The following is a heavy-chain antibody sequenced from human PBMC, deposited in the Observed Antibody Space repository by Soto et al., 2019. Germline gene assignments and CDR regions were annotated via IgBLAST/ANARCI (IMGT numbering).Heavy chain of an antibody. J-gene: IGHJ6*02. CDR1: GGTLSNSA. CDR2: IIPVFGMV. CDR3: GTGRIVEAGSSAYYGLDV. Sequence: QVQLAQSGAEVKKSRSSMKVSCKASGGTLSNSAFTWVRQAPGQGLEWMGGIIPVFGMVNYAQKSQDRVTITADESSSTLYMGLSSLTSEDTGVYYCGTGRIVEAGSSAYYGLDVWRQGTTVNVTS. D-gene: IGHD6-19*01. V-gene: IGHV1-69*01.